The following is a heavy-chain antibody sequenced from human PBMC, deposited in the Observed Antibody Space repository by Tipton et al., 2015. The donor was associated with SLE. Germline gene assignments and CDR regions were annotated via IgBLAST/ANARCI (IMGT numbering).Heavy chain of an antibody. CDR1: GGSFSGYY. CDR3: ARHGPFGQWQGINWFDP. CDR2: INHSGRT. Sequence: TLSLTCAVYGGSFSGYYWTWIRQPPGKGLGWIGEINHSGRTNYNPSLKSRVTISVDPSKNQFSLKLNSVTAADTAVYYCARHGPFGQWQGINWFDPWGQGTLVTVSS. V-gene: IGHV4-34*01. D-gene: IGHD3-10*01. J-gene: IGHJ5*02.